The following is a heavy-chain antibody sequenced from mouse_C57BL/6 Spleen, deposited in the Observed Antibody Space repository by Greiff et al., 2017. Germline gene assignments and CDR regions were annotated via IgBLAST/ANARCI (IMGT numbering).Heavy chain of an antibody. CDR3: ARGGYDYGYRGCAMDY. V-gene: IGHV1-64*01. CDR2: IHPNSGST. J-gene: IGHJ4*01. Sequence: VKLQQPGAELVKPGASVKLSCKASGYTFTSYWMHWVKQRPGQGLEWIGMIHPNSGSTNYNEKFKSKATLTVDNSSSTAYMQLSSLTSEDSAVYYCARGGYDYGYRGCAMDYWGQGTSVTVSS. CDR1: GYTFTSYW. D-gene: IGHD2-4*01.